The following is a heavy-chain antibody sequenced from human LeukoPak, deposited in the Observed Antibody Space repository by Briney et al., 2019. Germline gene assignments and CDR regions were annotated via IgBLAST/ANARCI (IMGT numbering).Heavy chain of an antibody. D-gene: IGHD7-27*01. CDR3: TREGLGIESFDY. Sequence: PSETLSLTCAVYGGSFSGYYWSWIRQPPGKGLEWIGEINHSGSTNYNPSLKSRVTISQDTSKNQFSLKLRSVTAADTAVYFCTREGLGIESFDYWGQGTLVTVSS. J-gene: IGHJ4*02. V-gene: IGHV4-34*01. CDR1: GGSFSGYY. CDR2: INHSGST.